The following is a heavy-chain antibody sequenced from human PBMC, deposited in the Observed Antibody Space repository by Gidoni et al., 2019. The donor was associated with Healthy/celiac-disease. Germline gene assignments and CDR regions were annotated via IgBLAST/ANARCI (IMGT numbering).Heavy chain of an antibody. V-gene: IGHV3-33*01. J-gene: IGHJ4*02. CDR1: GFTFSSYG. D-gene: IGHD3-22*01. CDR3: ARDRAYDSSGYYDY. CDR2: IWYDGSNK. Sequence: QVQLVESGGGVVQPGRSLRLSCAASGFTFSSYGMHWVRQGPGKGLEWVAVIWYDGSNKYYADSVKGRFTISRDNSKNTLYLQMNSLRAEDTAVYYCARDRAYDSSGYYDYWGQGTLVTVSS.